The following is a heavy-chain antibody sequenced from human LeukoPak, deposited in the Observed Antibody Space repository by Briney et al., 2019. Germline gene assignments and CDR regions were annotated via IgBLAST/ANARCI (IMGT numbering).Heavy chain of an antibody. CDR3: ARISSGWPYYFDY. D-gene: IGHD6-19*01. V-gene: IGHV4-59*01. CDR1: GGSISSYY. CDR2: IYYSGST. J-gene: IGHJ4*02. Sequence: SETLSLTCAVSGGSISSYYWSWIRQPPGKGLEWIGYIYYSGSTNYNPSLKSRVTISVDTSKNQFSLKLSSVTAADTAVYYCARISSGWPYYFDYWGQGTLVTVSS.